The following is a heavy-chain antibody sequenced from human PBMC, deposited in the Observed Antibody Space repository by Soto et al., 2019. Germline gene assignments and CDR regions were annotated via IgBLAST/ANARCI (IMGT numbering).Heavy chain of an antibody. CDR1: GFTFSSSG. Sequence: EVQLLESGGGLVQPGGSRRLSWAAAGFTFSSSGMTWVRQAPGKGLEWVSFSSATGAGTYYADSVKGRFTISRDNSKNTLYLQMTSLRADDTAVYYCAKDRRAGGNYGFYSDFWGQGALVIVSS. CDR3: AKDRRAGGNYGFYSDF. J-gene: IGHJ4*02. CDR2: SSATGAGT. V-gene: IGHV3-23*01. D-gene: IGHD1-7*01.